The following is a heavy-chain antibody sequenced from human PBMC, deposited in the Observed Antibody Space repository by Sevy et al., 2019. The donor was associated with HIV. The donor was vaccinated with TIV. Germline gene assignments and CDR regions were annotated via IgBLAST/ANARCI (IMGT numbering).Heavy chain of an antibody. Sequence: SETLSLTCAVSGYSISSGYYWGWIRQPPGKGLEWIGSIYHSGSTYYNPSLKSRVTISVDTSKNQFSLKLSSVTAADTAVYYCARGYGKEPKGKYYYYYYYMDVWGKGTTVTVSS. J-gene: IGHJ6*03. CDR1: GYSISSGYY. CDR2: IYHSGST. D-gene: IGHD1-1*01. CDR3: ARGYGKEPKGKYYYYYYYMDV. V-gene: IGHV4-38-2*01.